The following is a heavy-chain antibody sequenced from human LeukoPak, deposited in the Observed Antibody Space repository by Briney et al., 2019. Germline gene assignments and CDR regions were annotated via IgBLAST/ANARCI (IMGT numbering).Heavy chain of an antibody. D-gene: IGHD5-18*01. V-gene: IGHV4-34*01. CDR1: GGSFSAYY. CDR2: INHSGSS. J-gene: IGHJ5*02. Sequence: SETLSLTCAVYGGSFSAYYRTWIRQPPGKGLEWIGEINHSGSSNYNSSLRSRVTISVDTSYKQFSLRLSSVTAADTAVYYCAPRGDIEHSYVYGKWFDPWGQGTRVTVSS. CDR3: APRGDIEHSYVYGKWFDP.